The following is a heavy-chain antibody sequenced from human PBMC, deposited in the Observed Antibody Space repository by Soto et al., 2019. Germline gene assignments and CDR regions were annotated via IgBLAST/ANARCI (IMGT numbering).Heavy chain of an antibody. CDR1: GFSFSIYA. CDR3: GRSSGSQPHHDY. Sequence: EVQLLQSGGGLVQPGGSLRLSCAASGFSFSIYAMTWVRQAPGKGLEWVSVISDNGGYTSYADSVKGRFTISRDNSKNTLYLQMNSLRDEDTAVYYCGRSSGSQPHHDYWGQGVLVTVSS. CDR2: ISDNGGYT. J-gene: IGHJ4*02. V-gene: IGHV3-23*01. D-gene: IGHD1-26*01.